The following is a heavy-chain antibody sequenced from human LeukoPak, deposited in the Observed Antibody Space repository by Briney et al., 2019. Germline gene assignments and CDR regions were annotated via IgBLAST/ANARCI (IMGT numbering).Heavy chain of an antibody. CDR3: ASSRDSHDCSGGRCSYYYHYLGMDV. Sequence: GGSLRLSCAVSGFTVNSNYMNWVRQAPGKGPEWVSVIYSDTSTYYADSVQGRFTISRDNAKNTLYLQMDSLRAEDTAVYYCASSRDSHDCSGGRCSYYYHYLGMDVWGQGTTVIVSS. J-gene: IGHJ6*02. CDR2: IYSDTST. CDR1: GFTVNSNY. D-gene: IGHD2-15*01. V-gene: IGHV3-53*01.